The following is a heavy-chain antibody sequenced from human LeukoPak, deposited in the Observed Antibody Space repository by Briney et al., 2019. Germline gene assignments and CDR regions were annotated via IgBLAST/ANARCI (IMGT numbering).Heavy chain of an antibody. V-gene: IGHV3-74*01. CDR1: GFTFSKYW. CDR3: ATKEWLAPPPDS. J-gene: IGHJ4*02. D-gene: IGHD6-19*01. Sequence: GGSLRLFCAASGFTFSKYWMLWVRQAPGKGLESVSQIITDGTVTTYADSVKGRFTVSRNNADNTMFLQMTSVRDEDTAVYYCATKEWLAPPPDSWGQGTPVTVSS. CDR2: IITDGTVT.